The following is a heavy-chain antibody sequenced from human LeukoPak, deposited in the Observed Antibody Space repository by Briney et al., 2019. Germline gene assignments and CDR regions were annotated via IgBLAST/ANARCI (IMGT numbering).Heavy chain of an antibody. V-gene: IGHV4-4*02. CDR3: ARVRGYGERYYYYGMDA. D-gene: IGHD5-18*01. Sequence: SETLSLTCAVSGGSISSSNWWSWVRQPPGKGLEWIGEIYHSGSTNYNPSLKSRVTISVDKSKNQFSLKLSSVTAADTAVYYCARVRGYGERYYYYGMDAWGKGTTVTVSS. CDR2: IYHSGST. J-gene: IGHJ6*04. CDR1: GGSISSSNW.